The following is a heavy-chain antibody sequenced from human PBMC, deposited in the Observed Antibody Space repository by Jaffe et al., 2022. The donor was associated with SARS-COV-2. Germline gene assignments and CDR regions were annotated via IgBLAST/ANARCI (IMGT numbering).Heavy chain of an antibody. J-gene: IGHJ6*03. CDR2: ISGSGGST. CDR1: GFTFSSYA. Sequence: EVQLVESGGGLVQPGGSLRLSCAASGFTFSSYAMSWVRQAPGKGLEWVSAISGSGGSTYYADSVKGRFTISRDNSKNTLYLQMNSLRAEDTAVYYCAKDLGYSSSWRTSDYYYYMDVWGKGTTVTVSS. CDR3: AKDLGYSSSWRTSDYYYYMDV. V-gene: IGHV3-23*04. D-gene: IGHD6-13*01.